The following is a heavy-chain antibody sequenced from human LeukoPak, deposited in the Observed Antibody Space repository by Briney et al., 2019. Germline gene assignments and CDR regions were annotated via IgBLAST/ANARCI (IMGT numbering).Heavy chain of an antibody. D-gene: IGHD2-2*01. CDR2: ISAYNGNT. V-gene: IGHV1-18*01. CDR3: ARGYCSSTSCYYYYYMDV. Sequence: ASVKVSCKASGYTFISYDINWVRQAPGQGLEWMGWISAYNGNTNYAQKLQGRVTMTTDTSTSTAYMELRSLRSDDTAVYYCARGYCSSTSCYYYYYMDVWGKGTTVTVSS. J-gene: IGHJ6*03. CDR1: GYTFISYD.